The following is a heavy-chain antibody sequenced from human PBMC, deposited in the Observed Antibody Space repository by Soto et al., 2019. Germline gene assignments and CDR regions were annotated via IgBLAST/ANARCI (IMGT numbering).Heavy chain of an antibody. D-gene: IGHD5-18*01. CDR2: VKQDGSEK. J-gene: IGHJ4*02. V-gene: IGHV3-7*05. CDR3: ARGGGHTYGRLPGVY. CDR1: GFTFSTYW. Sequence: EVQLVESGGGLVQPGGSLRLSCAASGFTFSTYWMTWVCQAPGKGLEWVAHVKQDGSEKYKVDSVKGRFTISRDNAKKSLSLPMNSLRAEDTAVYYCARGGGHTYGRLPGVYWGKGILVTVSS.